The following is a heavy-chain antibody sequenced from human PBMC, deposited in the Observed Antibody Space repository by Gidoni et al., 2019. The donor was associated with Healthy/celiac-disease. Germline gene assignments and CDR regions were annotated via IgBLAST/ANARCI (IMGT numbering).Heavy chain of an antibody. CDR2: ISYDGSNK. V-gene: IGHV3-30-3*01. D-gene: IGHD6-19*01. CDR3: ARDTFYMKGYSSGWPRGAFDI. Sequence: AVISYDGSNKYYADSVKGRFTISRDNSKNTLYLQMNSLRAEDTAVYYCARDTFYMKGYSSGWPRGAFDIWGQGTMVTVSS. J-gene: IGHJ3*02.